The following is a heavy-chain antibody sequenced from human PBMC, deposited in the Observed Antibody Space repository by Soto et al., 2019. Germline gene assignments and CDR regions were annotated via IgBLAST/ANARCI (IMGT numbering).Heavy chain of an antibody. D-gene: IGHD3-16*01. J-gene: IGHJ4*02. Sequence: QVPLVQSGAEVKKPGASVKVSCKASGYTFTSYAMHWVRQAPGQRLEWMGWINAGNGNTKYSQKFQGRVTITRDTSASTASMELSSLRSEDTAVYYCARDKGGFYFDYWGQGTLVTVSS. CDR1: GYTFTSYA. CDR3: ARDKGGFYFDY. V-gene: IGHV1-3*01. CDR2: INAGNGNT.